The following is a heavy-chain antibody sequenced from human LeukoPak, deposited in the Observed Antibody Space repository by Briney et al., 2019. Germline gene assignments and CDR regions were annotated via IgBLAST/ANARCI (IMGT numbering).Heavy chain of an antibody. D-gene: IGHD6-13*01. CDR2: INTNTGNP. CDR3: ASHSSSWQVPFDY. CDR1: GYTFTSYA. J-gene: IGHJ4*02. V-gene: IGHV7-4-1*02. Sequence: ASVKVSCKASGYTFTSYAMNWVRQAPGQGLEWMGWINTNTGNPTYAQGFTGRFVFSLDTSVSTACLQISSLKAEDTAVYYCASHSSSWQVPFDYWGQGTLVTVSS.